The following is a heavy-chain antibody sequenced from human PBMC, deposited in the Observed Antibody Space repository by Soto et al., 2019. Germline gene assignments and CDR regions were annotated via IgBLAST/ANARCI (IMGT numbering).Heavy chain of an antibody. D-gene: IGHD6-19*01. J-gene: IGHJ6*02. CDR1: GFTFSSYA. Sequence: GGSLRLSCAASGFTFSSYAMHWVRQAPGKGLEWVAVISYDGSNKYYADSVKGRFTISRDNSKNTLYLQMNSLRAEDTAVYYCAREYPREQWLTYYYYYGMDVWGQGTTVTVSS. V-gene: IGHV3-30-3*01. CDR3: AREYPREQWLTYYYYYGMDV. CDR2: ISYDGSNK.